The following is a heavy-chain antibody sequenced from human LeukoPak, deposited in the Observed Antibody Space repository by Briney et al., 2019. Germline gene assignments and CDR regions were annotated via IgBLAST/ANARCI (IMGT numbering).Heavy chain of an antibody. CDR1: GFTFSSYE. D-gene: IGHD3-22*01. Sequence: PGGSLRLSCAASGFTFSSYEMSGFRQAPAKRLQGGSYISSSGSTIYYADSVKGRFTISRDNAKNSLYLQMNSLRAEDTAVYYCARGDPYYYDSSGYFPSFDYWGQGTLVTVSS. V-gene: IGHV3-48*03. CDR2: ISSSGSTI. CDR3: ARGDPYYYDSSGYFPSFDY. J-gene: IGHJ4*02.